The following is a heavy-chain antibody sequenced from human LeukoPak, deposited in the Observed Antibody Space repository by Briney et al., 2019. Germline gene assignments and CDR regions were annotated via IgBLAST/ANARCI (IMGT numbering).Heavy chain of an antibody. J-gene: IGHJ4*02. CDR3: AKGGGYCSSTSCYRAFDY. Sequence: GGSLRLSCAASGLTFSSYAMSWVRQAPGKGLEWVSAISGSGGSTYYADSVKGRFTLSRDNSKNTLYLQMNSLRAEDTAVYYCAKGGGYCSSTSCYRAFDYWGQGTLVTVSS. CDR2: ISGSGGST. D-gene: IGHD2-2*01. CDR1: GLTFSSYA. V-gene: IGHV3-23*01.